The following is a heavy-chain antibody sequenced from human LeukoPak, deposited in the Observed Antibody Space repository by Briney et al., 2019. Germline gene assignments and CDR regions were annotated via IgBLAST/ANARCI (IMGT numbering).Heavy chain of an antibody. CDR2: IKRDGSDK. V-gene: IGHV3-7*04. CDR1: GFTFSDYW. Sequence: PGRSLRLSCAASGFTFSDYWMTWVSQGPGKGLEWEANIKRDGSDKNYADSVNGRFTISRDNAKNSVYLQMNSLRAEDTAVYFCARDGGYCDSTTCYDRLDYWGQGALVTVSS. D-gene: IGHD2-2*01. CDR3: ARDGGYCDSTTCYDRLDY. J-gene: IGHJ4*02.